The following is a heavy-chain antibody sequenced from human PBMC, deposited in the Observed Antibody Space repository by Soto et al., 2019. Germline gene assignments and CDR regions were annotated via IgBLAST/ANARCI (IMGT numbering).Heavy chain of an antibody. J-gene: IGHJ5*02. CDR2: INHSGST. CDR3: ARFFLQKIFGVVIIFPWFDH. D-gene: IGHD3-3*01. V-gene: IGHV4-34*01. Sequence: PSETLYITSAVYGGSFSGYYWSWIRQPPGKGLEWIGEINHSGSTNYNPSLKSRVTISVDTSKNQFSLKLSSVTAADTAVYYCARFFLQKIFGVVIIFPWFDHGGQGTLVT. CDR1: GGSFSGYY.